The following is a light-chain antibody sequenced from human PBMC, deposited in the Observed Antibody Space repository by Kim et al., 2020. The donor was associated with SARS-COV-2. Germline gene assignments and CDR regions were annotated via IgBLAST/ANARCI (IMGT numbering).Light chain of an antibody. J-gene: IGKJ2*01. CDR3: QQSYLPPYT. CDR2: AAS. V-gene: IGKV1-39*01. CDR1: QSISSY. Sequence: DIQMTQSPSSLSASVGDRVTITCRASQSISSYLFWYQQKPGKAPKLLIYAASTLQSGVPSRFSGSESGTDFTLTISSLQPEDFATYYCQQSYLPPYTFGQGTKLEI.